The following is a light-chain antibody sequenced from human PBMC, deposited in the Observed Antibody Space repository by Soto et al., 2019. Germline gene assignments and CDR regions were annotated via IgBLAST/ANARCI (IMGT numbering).Light chain of an antibody. J-gene: IGKJ2*01. CDR3: QQGAKYPYT. CDR2: RAS. Sequence: DIQMTQSPSTLSASVGERVTITCRASQSISSSLAWYQQKPGKAPNLLIFRASSLQSGVPSRFSGSGSGTEFTLTISSLQPDDFATYYCQQGAKYPYTFGQGTKVEMK. CDR1: QSISSS. V-gene: IGKV1-5*03.